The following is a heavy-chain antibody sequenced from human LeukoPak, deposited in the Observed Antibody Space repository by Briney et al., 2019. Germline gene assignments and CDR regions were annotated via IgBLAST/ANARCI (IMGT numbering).Heavy chain of an antibody. Sequence: GGSLRLSCAASGFTFSSYAMSWVRQAPGKGLEWVSAISGSGGSTYYADSVKGRFTISRDNSKNTLYLQMNSLRAEDTAVYYCAKETLNYAPYYYYGMDVWGQGTTVTVSS. D-gene: IGHD3-16*01. CDR1: GFTFSSYA. J-gene: IGHJ6*02. V-gene: IGHV3-23*01. CDR3: AKETLNYAPYYYYGMDV. CDR2: ISGSGGST.